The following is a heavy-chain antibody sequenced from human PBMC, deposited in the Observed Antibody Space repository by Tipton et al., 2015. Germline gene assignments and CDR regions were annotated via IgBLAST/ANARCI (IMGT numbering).Heavy chain of an antibody. CDR3: ARDDGYCSGGSCYNPSYFDY. Sequence: PGLVKPSETLSLTCTVSGHSITTDNYWGWVRQSPGKGLEWIGSIYHSGSTYYKLSLKSRVTISLDTSKNQFSLRLTSVSAADTAIYYCARDDGYCSGGSCYNPSYFDYWGQGTLVTVSS. D-gene: IGHD2-15*01. J-gene: IGHJ4*02. CDR2: IYHSGST. V-gene: IGHV4-38-2*02. CDR1: GHSITTDNY.